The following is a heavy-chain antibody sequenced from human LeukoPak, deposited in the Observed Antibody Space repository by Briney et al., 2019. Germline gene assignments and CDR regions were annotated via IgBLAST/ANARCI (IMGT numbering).Heavy chain of an antibody. V-gene: IGHV3-15*01. CDR1: GFTFSDAW. D-gene: IGHD3-22*01. CDR2: VKRKTDGGTT. CDR3: TAGSGYSDFDY. J-gene: IGHJ4*02. Sequence: GGSLRLSCAVSGFTFSDAWMSWVRQAPGKGLEWVGRVKRKTDGGTTDYAAPVKGRFIISRDDSKNTLYLQMNSLKTGDTAVYYCTAGSGYSDFDYWGQGTLVTVSS.